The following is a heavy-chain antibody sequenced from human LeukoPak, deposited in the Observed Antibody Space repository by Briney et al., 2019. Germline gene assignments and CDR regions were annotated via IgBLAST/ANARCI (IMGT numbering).Heavy chain of an antibody. Sequence: PGGSLRLSCAASGFTFSSYAMHWVRQAPGKGLEWVAVISYDGSNKYYADSVKGRFTISRDNSKNTLYLQMNSLRAEDTAVYYCARPGYSGPSPMDVWGQGTTVTVSS. J-gene: IGHJ6*02. CDR2: ISYDGSNK. D-gene: IGHD5-12*01. CDR1: GFTFSSYA. CDR3: ARPGYSGPSPMDV. V-gene: IGHV3-30-3*01.